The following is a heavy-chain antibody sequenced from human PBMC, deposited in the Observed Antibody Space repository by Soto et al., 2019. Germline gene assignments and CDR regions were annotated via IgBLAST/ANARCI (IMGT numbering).Heavy chain of an antibody. J-gene: IGHJ6*03. CDR3: AKVTYYYGSGSPLDSYYYYMDV. CDR2: ISGSGGST. D-gene: IGHD3-10*01. V-gene: IGHV3-23*01. Sequence: GGSLRLSCAASGFTFSSYAMSWVRQAPGKGLEWVSAISGSGGSTYYADSVKGRFTISRDNSKNTLYLQMNSLRAEDTAVYYCAKVTYYYGSGSPLDSYYYYMDVWGKGTTVTVSS. CDR1: GFTFSSYA.